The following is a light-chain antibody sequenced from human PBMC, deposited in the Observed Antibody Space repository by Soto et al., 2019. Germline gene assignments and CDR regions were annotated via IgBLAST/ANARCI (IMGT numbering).Light chain of an antibody. V-gene: IGLV2-23*01. CDR2: EGS. Sequence: ALTQPASVSGSPGQSITIACTGTSNDVGSYNLVSWYQQHPGKAPKLLIYEGSKRPSGVSNRFSGSKSGNTASLTISGLQAEDEADYYCSSYAGSTNSVVFGGGTKLTVL. CDR3: SSYAGSTNSVV. J-gene: IGLJ2*01. CDR1: SNDVGSYNL.